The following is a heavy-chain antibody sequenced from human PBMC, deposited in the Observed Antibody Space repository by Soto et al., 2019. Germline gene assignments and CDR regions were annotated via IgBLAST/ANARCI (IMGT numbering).Heavy chain of an antibody. Sequence: SQTLSLTCVGPGDTVSSNSVAWNWVRQSPSRGLEWLGGTYYRSRWYSDYAVSVRSRIDINADTSKNQVSLQLNSVTPEDTAVYYCARSEEDSDYYYYGMDVWGQGTTVTVSS. CDR2: TYYRSRWYS. CDR1: GDTVSSNSVA. V-gene: IGHV6-1*01. J-gene: IGHJ6*02. CDR3: ARSEEDSDYYYYGMDV. D-gene: IGHD2-15*01.